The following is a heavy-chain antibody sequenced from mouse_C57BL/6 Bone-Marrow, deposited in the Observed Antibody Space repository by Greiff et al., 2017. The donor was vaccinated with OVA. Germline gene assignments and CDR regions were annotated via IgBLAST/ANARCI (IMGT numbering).Heavy chain of an antibody. Sequence: QVQLKQPGAELVKPGASVKMSCKASGYTFTSYWITWVKQRPGQGLEWIGDIYPGSGSTNYNEKFKSKATLTVDTSSSTSYMQLSILTSEDAAVYYCASSYGHDWAYWGQGTLVTVSA. CDR3: ASSYGHDWAY. D-gene: IGHD2-2*01. J-gene: IGHJ3*01. CDR1: GYTFTSYW. V-gene: IGHV1-55*01. CDR2: IYPGSGST.